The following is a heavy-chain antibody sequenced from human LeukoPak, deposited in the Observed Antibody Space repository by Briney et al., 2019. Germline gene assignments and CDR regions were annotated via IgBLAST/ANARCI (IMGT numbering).Heavy chain of an antibody. J-gene: IGHJ4*02. CDR3: ARDLGYDSSGYYSGGFHY. CDR2: INPNSGGT. D-gene: IGHD3-22*01. CDR1: GYTFTGYY. V-gene: IGHV1-2*02. Sequence: ASVKVSCKASGYTFTGYYMHWVRQAPGQGLEWMGWINPNSGGTNYAQKFQGRVTMTRDTSISTAYMELSRLRSDDTAVYYCARDLGYDSSGYYSGGFHYWGQGTLVTVSS.